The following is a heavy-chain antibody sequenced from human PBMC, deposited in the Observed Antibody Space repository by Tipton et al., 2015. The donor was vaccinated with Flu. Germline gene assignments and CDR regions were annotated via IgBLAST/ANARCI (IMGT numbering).Heavy chain of an antibody. CDR2: IYHSGST. D-gene: IGHD3-3*01. V-gene: IGHV4-4*02. J-gene: IGHJ6*02. CDR1: GGSISSSNW. Sequence: TLSLTCAVSGGSISSSNWWSWVRQPPGKGLEWIGEIYHSGSTNYNPSLKSRVTISVDKSKNQFSLKLSSVTAADTAVYYCAGDLHYDFWSGFYRVGYFYGRDVWGQGSTVTVSS. CDR3: AGDLHYDFWSGFYRVGYFYGRDV.